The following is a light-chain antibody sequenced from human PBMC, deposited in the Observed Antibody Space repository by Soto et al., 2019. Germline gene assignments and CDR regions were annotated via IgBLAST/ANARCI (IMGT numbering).Light chain of an antibody. V-gene: IGKV1-27*01. CDR2: AAS. J-gene: IGKJ3*01. Sequence: DIQMTQSPSSLSASVGDRVTITCRASQGISSYLAWYQQKPGKVPKLLISAASTLQSGVPSRFSGGGSGTDFTLSISSRQPEDVATYYCQKYSSAPFTFGPGTKVDIK. CDR1: QGISSY. CDR3: QKYSSAPFT.